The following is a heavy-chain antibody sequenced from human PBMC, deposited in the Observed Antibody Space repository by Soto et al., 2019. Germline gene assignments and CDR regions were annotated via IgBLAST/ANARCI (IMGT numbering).Heavy chain of an antibody. J-gene: IGHJ4*02. V-gene: IGHV4-59*01. D-gene: IGHD3-10*01. CDR1: GGSISSYY. CDR2: IYYSGST. Sequence: SETLSLTCTVSGGSISSYYWSWIRQPPGKGLEWIGYIYYSGSTNYNPSLKSRVTMSVDTSKNQFSLKWSSVTAADTAVYYCARVVRGVIMYYFDYWGKGTLVTVSS. CDR3: ARVVRGVIMYYFDY.